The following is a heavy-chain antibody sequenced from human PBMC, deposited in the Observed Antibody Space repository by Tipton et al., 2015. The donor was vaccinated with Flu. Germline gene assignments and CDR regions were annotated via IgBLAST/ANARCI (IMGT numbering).Heavy chain of an antibody. V-gene: IGHV4-38-2*01. CDR1: GDSVASPYY. J-gene: IGHJ4*02. CDR3: ARQGQTPTYYFDS. Sequence: TLSLTCSVSGDSVASPYYWGWIRQPPGKGLEWIGNIQKTGTTYYNPSLTGRVTMSVDTSKNQFSLNLTSVTAADTAIYYCARQGQTPTYYFDSWGQGTLVTVSS. CDR2: IQKTGTT.